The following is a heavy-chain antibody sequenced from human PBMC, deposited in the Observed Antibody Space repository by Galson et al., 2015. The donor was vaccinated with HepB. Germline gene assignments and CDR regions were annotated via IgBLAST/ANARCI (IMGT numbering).Heavy chain of an antibody. CDR1: GFTFSNAW. CDR3: TTPDNDSSGYYESKPFDY. Sequence: SLRLSCAASGFTFSNAWMSWVRQAPGKGLEWVGRIKSKTDGGTTDYAAPVKGRFTISRDDSKNTLYLQMNSLKTEDTAVYYCTTPDNDSSGYYESKPFDYWGQGTLVTVSS. CDR2: IKSKTDGGTT. D-gene: IGHD3-22*01. V-gene: IGHV3-15*01. J-gene: IGHJ4*02.